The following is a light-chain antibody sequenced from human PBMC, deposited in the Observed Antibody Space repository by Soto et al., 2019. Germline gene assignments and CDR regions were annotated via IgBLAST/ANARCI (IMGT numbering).Light chain of an antibody. J-gene: IGKJ1*01. Sequence: DFQMTQSPSTLSASVGDRVTITCRASQSINNWLAWYQRKPGQDPKLLIYKVSSLESGVPSRFSGSGSGTEFTLTIDSLQPDDSATYYCQQYYGPWTFGQGTKVEIK. CDR1: QSINNW. CDR3: QQYYGPWT. V-gene: IGKV1-5*03. CDR2: KVS.